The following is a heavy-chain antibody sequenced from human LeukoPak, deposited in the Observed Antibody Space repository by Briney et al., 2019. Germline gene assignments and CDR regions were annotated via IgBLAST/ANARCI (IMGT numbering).Heavy chain of an antibody. D-gene: IGHD3-10*01. CDR3: ATGRWFGEIWKDY. Sequence: SETLSLTCTVSGGSISSRSYYWGWIRQPPGKGLEWIGSTYYSGSTHYNPSLKTRVTISVDTSKNQFSLKLSSVTAADTAVYFCATGRWFGEIWKDYWGQGTLVTVSS. V-gene: IGHV4-39*01. CDR1: GGSISSRSYY. CDR2: TYYSGST. J-gene: IGHJ4*02.